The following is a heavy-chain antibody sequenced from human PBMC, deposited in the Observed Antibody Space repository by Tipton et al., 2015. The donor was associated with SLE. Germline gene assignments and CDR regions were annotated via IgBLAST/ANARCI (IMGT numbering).Heavy chain of an antibody. CDR1: GGSISSGTYY. CDR3: ARAPYCGADCHPDGFDI. D-gene: IGHD2-21*02. CDR2: IYTSGAT. Sequence: TLSLTCTVSGGSISSGTYYWNWIRHPAGKGLEWIGRIYTSGATNYNPSLKSRVTIFIDTSKNHFSLNLNSVTAADTAVYYCARAPYCGADCHPDGFDIWGQGTMVTVSS. J-gene: IGHJ3*02. V-gene: IGHV4-61*02.